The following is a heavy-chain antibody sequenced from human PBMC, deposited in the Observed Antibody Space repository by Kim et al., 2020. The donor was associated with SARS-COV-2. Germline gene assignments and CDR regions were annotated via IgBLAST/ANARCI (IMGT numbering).Heavy chain of an antibody. CDR3: ASDITIFGVVIIMGEEFDY. J-gene: IGHJ4*02. V-gene: IGHV3-23*01. D-gene: IGHD3-3*01. CDR1: GFTFSSYA. Sequence: GGSLRLSCAASGFTFSSYAMSWVRQAPGKGLEWVSAISGSGGSTYYADSVKGRFTISRDNSKNTLYLQMNSLRAEDTAVYYCASDITIFGVVIIMGEEFDYWGQGTLVTVSS. CDR2: ISGSGGST.